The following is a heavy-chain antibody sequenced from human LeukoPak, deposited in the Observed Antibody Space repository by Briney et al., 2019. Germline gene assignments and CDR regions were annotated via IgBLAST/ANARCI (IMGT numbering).Heavy chain of an antibody. CDR2: ISYDGSNK. Sequence: QPGRSLRRSCAASGFTFSSYGMHWVRQAPGKGQEWVAVISYDGSNKYYADSVKGRFTISRDNSKNTLYLQMNSLRAEDTAVYYCAPGGPHFDYWGQGTLVTVSS. J-gene: IGHJ4*02. CDR1: GFTFSSYG. CDR3: APGGPHFDY. V-gene: IGHV3-30*03.